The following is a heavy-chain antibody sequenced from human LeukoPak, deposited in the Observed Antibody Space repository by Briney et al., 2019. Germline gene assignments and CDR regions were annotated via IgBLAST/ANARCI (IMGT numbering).Heavy chain of an antibody. J-gene: IGHJ4*02. CDR2: ISYDGSNK. CDR3: AKWVGSYGYYFDY. CDR1: GFTFSSYG. D-gene: IGHD5-18*01. V-gene: IGHV3-30*18. Sequence: GGSLRLSCAASGFTFSSYGMHWVRQAPGKGLEWVAVISYDGSNKYYADSVKGRFTISRDNSKNTLYLQVNSLRAEDTAVYYCAKWVGSYGYYFDYWGQGTLVTVSS.